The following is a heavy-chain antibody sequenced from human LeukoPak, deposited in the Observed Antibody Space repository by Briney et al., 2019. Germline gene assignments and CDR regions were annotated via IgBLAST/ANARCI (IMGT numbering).Heavy chain of an antibody. CDR2: INPNSGGT. Sequence: ASVEVSCKASGYTFTGYYMHWVRQAPGQGLEWMGWINPNSGGTNYAQKFQGRVTMTRDTSTSTVYMELSSLRSEDTAVYYCAREIGPRQLHLWGSAFDYWGQGTLVTVSS. D-gene: IGHD5-18*01. CDR1: GYTFTGYY. V-gene: IGHV1-2*02. J-gene: IGHJ4*02. CDR3: AREIGPRQLHLWGSAFDY.